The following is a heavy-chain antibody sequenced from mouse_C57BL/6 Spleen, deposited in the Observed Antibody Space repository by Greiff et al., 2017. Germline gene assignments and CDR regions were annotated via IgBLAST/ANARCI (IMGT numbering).Heavy chain of an antibody. CDR2: IYPGSGNT. V-gene: IGHV1-76*01. CDR1: GYTFTDYY. Sequence: VQLQQSGAELVRPGASVKLSRKASGYTFTDYYINWVKQRPGQGLEWIARIYPGSGNTYYNEKFKGKATLTAEKSSSTAYMQLSSLTSEDSAVYFCARRTTVASMDYWGQGTSVTVSS. J-gene: IGHJ4*01. CDR3: ARRTTVASMDY. D-gene: IGHD1-1*01.